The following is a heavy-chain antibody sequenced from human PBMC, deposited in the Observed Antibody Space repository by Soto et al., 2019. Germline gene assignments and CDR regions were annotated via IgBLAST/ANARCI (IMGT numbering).Heavy chain of an antibody. CDR3: ARHAFTIFGVVIIIGWFDP. D-gene: IGHD3-3*01. V-gene: IGHV4-39*01. Sequence: SETLSLTCTVSGGSISSSSYYWGWIRQPPGKGLEWIGSIYYSGSTYYNPSLKSRVTISVDTSKNQFSLKLSSVTAADTAVYYCARHAFTIFGVVIIIGWFDPWGQGTLVTVSS. CDR2: IYYSGST. CDR1: GGSISSSSYY. J-gene: IGHJ5*02.